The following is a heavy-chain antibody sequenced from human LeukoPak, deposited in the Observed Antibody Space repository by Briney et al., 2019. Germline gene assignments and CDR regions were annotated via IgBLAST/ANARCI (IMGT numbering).Heavy chain of an antibody. CDR1: GFTFSSYA. J-gene: IGHJ4*02. D-gene: IGHD6-13*01. CDR3: AKVPIEVMTAAGTTPFDY. Sequence: GGSLRLSCAASGFTFSSYAMHWVRQAPGKGLEWVAVISYDGSNKYYADSVKGRFTISRDNSKNTLYLQMNSLRAEDTAVYYCAKVPIEVMTAAGTTPFDYWGQGTLVTVSS. CDR2: ISYDGSNK. V-gene: IGHV3-30*04.